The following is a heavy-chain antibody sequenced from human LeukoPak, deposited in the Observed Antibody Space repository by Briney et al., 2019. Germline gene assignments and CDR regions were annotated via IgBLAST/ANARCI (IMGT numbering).Heavy chain of an antibody. J-gene: IGHJ4*02. CDR2: DCAGGGST. CDR3: TNVRSPGGY. D-gene: IGHD1-26*01. V-gene: IGHV3-23*01. CDR1: GFTLSNYA. Sequence: GGGLRLSCAASGFTLSNYAMNWVRQAPGEGLEWVSLDCAGGGSTNYAHSLKRRFTISRDNSKNTLYLQMSGLRAEDTAVYFCTNVRSPGGYWGQGT.